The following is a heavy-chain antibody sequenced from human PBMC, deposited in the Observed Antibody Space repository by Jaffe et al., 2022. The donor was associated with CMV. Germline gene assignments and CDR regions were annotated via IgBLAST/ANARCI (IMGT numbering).Heavy chain of an antibody. CDR1: GFTFSSYW. CDR2: IKQDGSEK. CDR3: ARDPRSWHWPGREYYFDY. Sequence: EVQLVESGGGLVQPGGSLRLSCAASGFTFSSYWMSWVRQAPGKGLEWVANIKQDGSEKYYVDSVKGRFTISRDNAKNSLYLQMNSLRAEDTAVYYCARDPRSWHWPGREYYFDYWGQGTLVTVSS. J-gene: IGHJ4*02. V-gene: IGHV3-7*01. D-gene: IGHD6-13*01.